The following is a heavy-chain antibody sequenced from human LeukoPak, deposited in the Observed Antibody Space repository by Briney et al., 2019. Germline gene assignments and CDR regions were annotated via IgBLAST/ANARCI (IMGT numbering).Heavy chain of an antibody. V-gene: IGHV3-30*04. CDR1: GFTFSSYA. Sequence: GGSLRLSCAASGFTFSSYAMHWVRQAPGKGLEWVAVISYDGSNKYYADSVKGRFTISRDNSKNTLYLQMNSLRAEDMAFYYCAKDAIERGYTYGPLDYWGQGTLVTVSS. D-gene: IGHD5-18*01. J-gene: IGHJ4*02. CDR2: ISYDGSNK. CDR3: AKDAIERGYTYGPLDY.